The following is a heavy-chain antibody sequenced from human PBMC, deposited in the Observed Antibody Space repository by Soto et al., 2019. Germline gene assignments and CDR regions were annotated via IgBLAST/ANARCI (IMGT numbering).Heavy chain of an antibody. CDR3: ASPIAVAGTDYYYGMDV. V-gene: IGHV4-39*01. CDR1: GGSISSSSYY. CDR2: IYYSGST. J-gene: IGHJ6*02. Sequence: QLQLQESGPGLVKPSETLSLTCTVSGGSISSSSYYWGWIRQPPGKGLEWIGSIYYSGSTYYNPSLKRRVTISVDTSKNQFSLKRSSVTAADTAVYYCASPIAVAGTDYYYGMDVWGQGTTVTVSS. D-gene: IGHD6-19*01.